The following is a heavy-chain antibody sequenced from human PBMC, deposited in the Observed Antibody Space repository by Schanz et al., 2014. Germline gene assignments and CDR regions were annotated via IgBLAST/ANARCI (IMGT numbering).Heavy chain of an antibody. Sequence: QMQLQGSGPGLVKPSETLSLTCAVSGGSISTYYWSWVRQPPGKGLEWLAYVYYTGSANYNPPRKSQLPNRGDTSKTQFSLRLLSVTAADTAVYYCARLGSPHCRTSNCHYDWFGPWDQGTLVTVSS. CDR1: GGSISTYY. D-gene: IGHD2-15*01. J-gene: IGHJ5*02. CDR3: ARLGSPHCRTSNCHYDWFGP. CDR2: VYYTGSA. V-gene: IGHV4-59*08.